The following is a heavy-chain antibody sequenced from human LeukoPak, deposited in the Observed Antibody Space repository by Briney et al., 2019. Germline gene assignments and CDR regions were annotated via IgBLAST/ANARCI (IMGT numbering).Heavy chain of an antibody. CDR3: ARGTQLNAFDI. CDR2: INSDGSGT. J-gene: IGHJ3*02. D-gene: IGHD6-13*01. CDR1: GFTFSNYW. Sequence: GGSLRLSCAASGFTFSNYWMHWVRQAPGKGLVWVSHINSDGSGTSYADSVKGRFTISRDNAKNTLYLQMNSLRADDTAVYYCARGTQLNAFDIWGQGTMVTVSS. V-gene: IGHV3-74*01.